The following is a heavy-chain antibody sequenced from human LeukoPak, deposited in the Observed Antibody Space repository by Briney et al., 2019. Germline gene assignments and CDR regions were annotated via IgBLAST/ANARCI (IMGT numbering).Heavy chain of an antibody. CDR3: ATNAGYSSGWYSPSNWFDP. J-gene: IGHJ5*02. D-gene: IGHD6-19*01. V-gene: IGHV4-59*08. Sequence: SETLSLTCTVSGGSISSYYWSWIRQPPGKGLEWIGSISHSGSTVYNPSLKSRVTISVDTSKNQFSLRLSSVTAADTAVYHCATNAGYSSGWYSPSNWFDPWGQGTLVTVSS. CDR1: GGSISSYY. CDR2: ISHSGST.